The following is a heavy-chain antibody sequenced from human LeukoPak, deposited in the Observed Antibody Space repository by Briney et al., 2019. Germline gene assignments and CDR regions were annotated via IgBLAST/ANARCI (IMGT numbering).Heavy chain of an antibody. CDR1: GGSISSYY. Sequence: SETLSLTCTVYGGSISSYYWSWIRQPAGKGVEWIGRIYTSGSTNYNPSLKSRVTMSVDTSKNQFSLKLSSVTAADTAVYYCARDDYSNYYDYYYGMDVWGQGTTVTVSS. V-gene: IGHV4-4*07. D-gene: IGHD4-11*01. J-gene: IGHJ6*02. CDR3: ARDDYSNYYDYYYGMDV. CDR2: IYTSGST.